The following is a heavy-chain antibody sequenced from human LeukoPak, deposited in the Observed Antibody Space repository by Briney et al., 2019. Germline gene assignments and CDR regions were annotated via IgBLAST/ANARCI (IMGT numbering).Heavy chain of an antibody. J-gene: IGHJ4*02. D-gene: IGHD3-10*01. CDR2: ISYGGSNE. CDR3: AKDSLARVNYYGSGTHHDY. Sequence: PGRSLRLSCAVSGFTFSSYGMHWVRQAPGKGLEWVAVISYGGSNEYYADSVKGRFTISRDNSKNTLYLQMNSLRAEDTAVYYCAKDSLARVNYYGSGTHHDYWGQGTLVTVSS. V-gene: IGHV3-30*18. CDR1: GFTFSSYG.